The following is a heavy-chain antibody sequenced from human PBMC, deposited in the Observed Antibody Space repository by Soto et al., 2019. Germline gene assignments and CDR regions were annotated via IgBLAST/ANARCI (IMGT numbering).Heavy chain of an antibody. CDR2: VEHGGST. CDR3: ARAPMVRCVPLAFHN. CDR1: GESFSGHY. Sequence: QVQLQQWGTRLLKPSETLSLTCAVFGESFSGHYWSWIRQTPGKGLGWIGAVEHGGSTNYSPSLKRRVRMSVDTTKTQFSLSLTSVIAAGTSVYYCARAPMVRCVPLAFHNWGQGPLVTFSS. V-gene: IGHV4-34*02. D-gene: IGHD3-10*01. J-gene: IGHJ4*02.